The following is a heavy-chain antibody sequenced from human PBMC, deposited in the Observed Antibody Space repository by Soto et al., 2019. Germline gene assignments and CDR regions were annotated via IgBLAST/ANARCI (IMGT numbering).Heavy chain of an antibody. J-gene: IGHJ5*02. V-gene: IGHV3-53*01. CDR1: GFTVSSKY. Sequence: VGSLRLSCAASGFTVSSKYMNWVRQAPGKGLEWVSIIWSAGLTYYADSVRGRFTISRDISKNILFLQMNNLRAEDSAIYYCAREPPPDLWGQGTLVTVSS. CDR2: IWSAGLT. CDR3: AREPPPDL.